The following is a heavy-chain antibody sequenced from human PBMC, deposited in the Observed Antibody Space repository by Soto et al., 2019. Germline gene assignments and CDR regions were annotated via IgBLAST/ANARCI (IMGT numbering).Heavy chain of an antibody. V-gene: IGHV1-69*13. Sequence: SVKVSCKASGGTFSSYAISWVRQAPGQGLEWMGGIIPIFGTANYAQKFQGRVTITADESTSTAYMELSSLRSEDTAVYYCARDTRRVTMSAWFDPWGQGTLVTVSS. CDR3: ARDTRRVTMSAWFDP. D-gene: IGHD3-10*02. CDR1: GGTFSSYA. CDR2: IIPIFGTA. J-gene: IGHJ5*02.